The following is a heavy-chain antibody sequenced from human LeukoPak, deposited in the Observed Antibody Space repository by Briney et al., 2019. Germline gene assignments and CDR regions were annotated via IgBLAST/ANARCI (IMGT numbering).Heavy chain of an antibody. CDR1: GYTFTGYY. V-gene: IGHV1-2*02. CDR2: INPNSGGT. D-gene: IGHD3-10*01. CDR3: ARDGLWFGELLLENWFDP. Sequence: EASVKVSCKASGYTFTGYYMHWVRQAPGQGLEWMGWINPNSGGTNYAQKFQGRVTMTRDTSISTAYMELSRLRSDDTAVYYCARDGLWFGELLLENWFDPWGQGTLVTVSS. J-gene: IGHJ5*02.